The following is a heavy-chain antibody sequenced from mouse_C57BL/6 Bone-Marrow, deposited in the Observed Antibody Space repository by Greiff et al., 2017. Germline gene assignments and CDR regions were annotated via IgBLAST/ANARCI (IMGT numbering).Heavy chain of an antibody. CDR1: EYDFPSHD. J-gene: IGHJ1*03. V-gene: IGHV5-2*01. CDR3: ARQGANWDKRDWYFDV. Sequence: EVQGVEPGGGLVQPGESLKLSCESNEYDFPSHDMSWVRKTPEKRLELVAAINSDGGSTYYPDTMERRFIISRDNTKKTLYLQMSSLRSEDTALYYCARQGANWDKRDWYFDVWGTGTTVTVSS. CDR2: INSDGGST. D-gene: IGHD4-1*01.